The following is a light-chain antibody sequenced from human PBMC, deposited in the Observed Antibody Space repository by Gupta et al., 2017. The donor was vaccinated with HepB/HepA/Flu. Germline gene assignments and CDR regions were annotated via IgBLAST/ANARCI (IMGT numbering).Light chain of an antibody. CDR3: SSYAGSRNWV. J-gene: IGLJ3*02. Sequence: QSALTQPPSASGSPGRSVTISCTGTSSDVGGYNYVSWYQQHPGKAPKLMITEVTKRPSGVPDRFSGSKSGDTASLTVSGLQAEDEADYYCSSYAGSRNWVFGGGTKLTVL. CDR1: SSDVGGYNY. V-gene: IGLV2-8*01. CDR2: EVT.